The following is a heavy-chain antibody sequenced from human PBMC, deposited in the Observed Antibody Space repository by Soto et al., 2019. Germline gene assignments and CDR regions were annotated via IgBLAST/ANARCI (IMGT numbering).Heavy chain of an antibody. D-gene: IGHD2-8*01. J-gene: IGHJ4*02. CDR1: GYSFTSYW. V-gene: IGHV5-51*01. CDR2: IYPGDSDT. CDR3: ARSPPRYCTNGVCAPGLDY. Sequence: GESLKISCQGSGYSFTSYWIGWVRQMPGKGLDWMGIIYPGDSDTRYSPSFQGQVTISADKSISTAYLQWSSLKASDTAMYYCARSPPRYCTNGVCAPGLDYWGQGTLVTVSS.